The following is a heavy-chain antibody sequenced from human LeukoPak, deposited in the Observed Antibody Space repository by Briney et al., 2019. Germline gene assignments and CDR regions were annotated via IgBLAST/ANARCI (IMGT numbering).Heavy chain of an antibody. Sequence: SVKVSCKASGGTFSSYAISWVRQAPGQGLEWMGGIIPIFGTANYAQKFQGRVTITTDESTSTAYMELGSLRSEDTAVYYCAGSARYDSSGYSKSGDYWGQGTLVTVSS. D-gene: IGHD3-22*01. V-gene: IGHV1-69*05. CDR3: AGSARYDSSGYSKSGDY. CDR1: GGTFSSYA. J-gene: IGHJ4*02. CDR2: IIPIFGTA.